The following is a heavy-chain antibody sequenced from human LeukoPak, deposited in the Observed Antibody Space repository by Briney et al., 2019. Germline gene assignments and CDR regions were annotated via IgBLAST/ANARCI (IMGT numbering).Heavy chain of an antibody. CDR1: GLNFDDSA. CDR2: ISADGGST. Sequence: GGCLRLSCVASGLNFDDSAMHWVRQAPGKGLEWVSLISADGGSTFSADSVKGRFSISRDNSKNSLYLQMNSLRSEDTAMYYCAKESGKFDYWGQGTLVSVSS. J-gene: IGHJ4*02. CDR3: AKESGKFDY. V-gene: IGHV3-43*02.